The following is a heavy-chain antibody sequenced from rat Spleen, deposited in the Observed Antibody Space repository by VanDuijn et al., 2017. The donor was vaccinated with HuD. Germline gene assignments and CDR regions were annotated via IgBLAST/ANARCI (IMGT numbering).Heavy chain of an antibody. D-gene: IGHD1-1*01. CDR2: VSHDGVNT. CDR3: ARENYYSADY. CDR1: GFTFSDYG. Sequence: EVQLVESGGGLVQPGRSMKLSCAASGFTFSDYGMAWVRQAPTKGLEWVASVSHDGVNTYYRDSVKGRFTISRDNAKNIQYLQMDSLRSEDTATYYCARENYYSADYWGQGVMVTVSS. J-gene: IGHJ2*01. V-gene: IGHV5S13*01.